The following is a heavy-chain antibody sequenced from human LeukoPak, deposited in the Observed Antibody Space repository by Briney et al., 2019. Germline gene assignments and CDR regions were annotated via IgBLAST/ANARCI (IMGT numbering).Heavy chain of an antibody. CDR1: GYTFTNYG. Sequence: ASVKVACKTSGYTFTNYGINWVRQAPGQGLEWMGWISAYNGDTNYAQKLQGRVTMTTDTSTSTAYMELRSLRSDDTAVYYCATIVYDSSGYLDYWGQGTLVTVSS. D-gene: IGHD3-22*01. CDR2: ISAYNGDT. V-gene: IGHV1-18*01. CDR3: ATIVYDSSGYLDY. J-gene: IGHJ4*02.